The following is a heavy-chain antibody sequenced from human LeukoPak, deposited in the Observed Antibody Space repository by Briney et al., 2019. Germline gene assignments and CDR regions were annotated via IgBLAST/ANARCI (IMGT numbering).Heavy chain of an antibody. V-gene: IGHV3-15*01. CDR2: IKSKTDGGTT. CDR3: TTGEYSSSSGRTYYYYYMDV. Sequence: GGSLRLSCAASGFTFSNAWMSWVRQAPGKGLEWVGRIKSKTDGGTTDYAAPVKGRFTISRDDSKNTLYLQMNSLKTEDTAVYYCTTGEYSSSSGRTYYYYYMDVWGKGTTVTVSS. J-gene: IGHJ6*03. CDR1: GFTFSNAW. D-gene: IGHD6-6*01.